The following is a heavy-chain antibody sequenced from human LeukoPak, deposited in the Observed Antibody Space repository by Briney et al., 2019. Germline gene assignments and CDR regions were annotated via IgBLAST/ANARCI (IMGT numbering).Heavy chain of an antibody. V-gene: IGHV4-59*01. CDR3: ARGTRRHYDGSGYYYGEFDY. J-gene: IGHJ4*02. CDR2: VFYSGST. D-gene: IGHD3-22*01. CDR1: DDSIKSYF. Sequence: TSETLSLTCTVSDDSIKSYFWTWIRQSPGKGLEWIGYVFYSGSTSYNPSLRSRLTMSVDTSKSQFSLNLNSVTTADTAVYYCARGTRRHYDGSGYYYGEFDYWGQGILVTVSS.